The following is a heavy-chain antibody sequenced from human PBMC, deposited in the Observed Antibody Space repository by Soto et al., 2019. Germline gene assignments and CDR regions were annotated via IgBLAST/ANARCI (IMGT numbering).Heavy chain of an antibody. CDR2: MIPNSGNT. Sequence: QVQLVQSGAEVKKPGASMKVSCKASGYTFTSYDINWLRQATGQGLEWMGWMIPNSGNTGYAQKFQGRLTMTRNTSISTAYRELSSLRSEDTAVYYCARGNGGSYDWFDPWGQGTLVTVSS. D-gene: IGHD1-26*01. CDR1: GYTFTSYD. CDR3: ARGNGGSYDWFDP. V-gene: IGHV1-8*01. J-gene: IGHJ5*02.